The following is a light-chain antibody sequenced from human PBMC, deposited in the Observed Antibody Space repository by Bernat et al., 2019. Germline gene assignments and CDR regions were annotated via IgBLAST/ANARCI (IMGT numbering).Light chain of an antibody. Sequence: EIVLTQSPATLSLSPGERATLSCRASQRISTYLAWYQQKPGQAPRRLIYDASNRATGIPARFTGNGSGTDFTLTISTLEPDDFAVYFCQRRTNWPPTWTFGQGTKVEIQ. CDR2: DAS. CDR1: QRISTY. J-gene: IGKJ1*01. CDR3: QRRTNWPPTWT. V-gene: IGKV3-11*01.